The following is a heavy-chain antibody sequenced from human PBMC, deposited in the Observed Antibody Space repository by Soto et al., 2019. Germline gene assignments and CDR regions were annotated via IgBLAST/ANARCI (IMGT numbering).Heavy chain of an antibody. D-gene: IGHD3-22*01. CDR3: ARVGYYYDSSGYYSYYYHGMDV. Sequence: ASVKVSCKASGYTFTSYGISWVRQAPGQGLEWMGWISAYNGNTNYAQKLQGRVTMTTDTSTSTAHMELRSLRSDDTAVYYCARVGYYYDSSGYYSYYYHGMDVWGQGTTVTVSS. CDR1: GYTFTSYG. J-gene: IGHJ6*02. CDR2: ISAYNGNT. V-gene: IGHV1-18*01.